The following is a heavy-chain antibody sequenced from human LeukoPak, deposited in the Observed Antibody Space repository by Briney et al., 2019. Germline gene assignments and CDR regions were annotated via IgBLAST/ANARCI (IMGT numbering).Heavy chain of an antibody. CDR3: AKTYYDFWSGYSIIRGLFDY. V-gene: IGHV3-23*01. D-gene: IGHD3-3*01. J-gene: IGHJ4*02. CDR1: GFTFSNYA. Sequence: PGGSLRLSCAVSGFTFSNYAMSWVRQAPGKGLEWVSTISGSGGSTFYADSVKGRFTISTDNSKNTLYLRMNSLRAEDTAVYYCAKTYYDFWSGYSIIRGLFDYWGQGTLVTVSS. CDR2: ISGSGGST.